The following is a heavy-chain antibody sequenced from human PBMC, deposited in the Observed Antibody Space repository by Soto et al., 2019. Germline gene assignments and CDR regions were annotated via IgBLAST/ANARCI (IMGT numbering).Heavy chain of an antibody. Sequence: PSETLSLTCAVSGDSISSGAWWSWVRQSPGKGLQWIGEIYHSGNTRSNPSLKSRVTMPVDKSNNQFSLNLMSVTAADTATYYCARDSRTGCSSTDCYMSWGRGILVTVSS. V-gene: IGHV4-4*02. D-gene: IGHD2-2*01. CDR1: GDSISSGAW. CDR2: IYHSGNT. CDR3: ARDSRTGCSSTDCYMS. J-gene: IGHJ5*02.